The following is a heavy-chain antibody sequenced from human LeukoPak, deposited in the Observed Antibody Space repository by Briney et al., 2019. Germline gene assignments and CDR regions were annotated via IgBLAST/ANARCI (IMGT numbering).Heavy chain of an antibody. CDR3: ATGYSGYDSQGWHDP. J-gene: IGHJ5*02. D-gene: IGHD5-12*01. Sequence: GGSLRLSCAASGFTFRSYAMSWVRQAPGKGLEWVSGISDSGDTINYADSVTGRFIISRDNSQNTVDLQMNSLRADDTALYFCATGYSGYDSQGWHDPWGQGTLVTVSS. V-gene: IGHV3-23*01. CDR1: GFTFRSYA. CDR2: ISDSGDTI.